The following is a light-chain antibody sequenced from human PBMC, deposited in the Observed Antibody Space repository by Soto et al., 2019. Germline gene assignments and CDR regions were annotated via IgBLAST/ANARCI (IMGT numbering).Light chain of an antibody. Sequence: DIQMTQSPSSLSASVGDRVTITCRASQSISSYLNWYQQKPGKAPKFLIYAASTLQSGVPSRFSGSGSGTDFTLTVNSLQPEDFATYYCQQGYTSAITFGQGTRLE. V-gene: IGKV1-39*01. CDR3: QQGYTSAIT. J-gene: IGKJ5*01. CDR1: QSISSY. CDR2: AAS.